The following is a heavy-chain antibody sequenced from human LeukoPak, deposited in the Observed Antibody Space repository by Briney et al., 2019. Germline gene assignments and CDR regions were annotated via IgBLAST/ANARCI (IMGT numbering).Heavy chain of an antibody. CDR3: ARLRGSGSYYTEDLDY. D-gene: IGHD3-10*01. Sequence: GESLKISCKGSGYSFTSYWIGWVRQMPGKGPEWMGIIYPGDSDTRYSPSFQGQVTISADKSISTAYLQWSSLKASDTAMYYCARLRGSGSYYTEDLDYWGQGTLVTVSS. CDR2: IYPGDSDT. J-gene: IGHJ4*02. V-gene: IGHV5-51*01. CDR1: GYSFTSYW.